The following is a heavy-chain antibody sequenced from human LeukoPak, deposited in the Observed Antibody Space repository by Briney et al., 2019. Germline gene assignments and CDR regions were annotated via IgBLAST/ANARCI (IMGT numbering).Heavy chain of an antibody. D-gene: IGHD3-10*01. CDR2: IYSGGST. CDR1: GFTVSGNY. J-gene: IGHJ3*02. Sequence: GGSLRLSCAASGFTVSGNYMSWVRQAPGKGLEWVSVIYSGGSTYYADSVKGRFTISRDNSKNTLYLQMNSLRAEDTAVYYCARDWGVRGVHAFDIWGQGTMVTVSS. CDR3: ARDWGVRGVHAFDI. V-gene: IGHV3-53*05.